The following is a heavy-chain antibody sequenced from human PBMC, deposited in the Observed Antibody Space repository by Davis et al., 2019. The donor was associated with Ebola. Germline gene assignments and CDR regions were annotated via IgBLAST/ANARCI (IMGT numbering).Heavy chain of an antibody. J-gene: IGHJ4*02. Sequence: AASVKVSCKASGGTFSTYTISWVRQAPGQGLEWMGRIIPMVGIPNYAQKFQGRVTITADKSTTTAYMELSNLRSDDTAVYYCAREAAGSTLAAFDYWGQGTLVAFSS. D-gene: IGHD6-13*01. CDR1: GGTFSTYT. V-gene: IGHV1-69*04. CDR3: AREAAGSTLAAFDY. CDR2: IIPMVGIP.